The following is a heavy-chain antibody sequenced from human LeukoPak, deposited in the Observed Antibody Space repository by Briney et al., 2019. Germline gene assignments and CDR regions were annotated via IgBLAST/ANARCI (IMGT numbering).Heavy chain of an antibody. D-gene: IGHD3-22*01. J-gene: IGHJ3*02. V-gene: IGHV4-38-2*02. CDR1: GYSIISDYF. Sequence: PSETLSLTCIVSGYSIISDYFWGWVRQPPGKGPEWIGSIFHSGDVYYNPSLKSRVTISVDTSKNQFSLKLSSVTAADTAVYYCARLPPLYYYDSSGYYGDNAFDIWGQGTMVTVSS. CDR3: ARLPPLYYYDSSGYYGDNAFDI. CDR2: IFHSGDV.